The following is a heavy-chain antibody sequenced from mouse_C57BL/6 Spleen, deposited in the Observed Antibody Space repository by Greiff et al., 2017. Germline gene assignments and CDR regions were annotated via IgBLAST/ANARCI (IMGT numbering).Heavy chain of an antibody. CDR1: GYTFTGYW. Sequence: VKLMESGAELMKPGASVKLSCKATGYTFTGYWIEWVKQRPGHGLEWIGEILPGSGSTNYNEKFKGKATFTADTSSNTAYRQLSSLTTEDSAIYYCARWGFTTVVATRAYWGQGTLVTVSA. D-gene: IGHD1-1*01. V-gene: IGHV1-9*01. J-gene: IGHJ3*01. CDR3: ARWGFTTVVATRAY. CDR2: ILPGSGST.